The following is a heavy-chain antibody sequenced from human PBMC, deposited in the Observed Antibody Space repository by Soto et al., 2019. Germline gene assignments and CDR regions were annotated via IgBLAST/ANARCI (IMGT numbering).Heavy chain of an antibody. J-gene: IGHJ4*02. CDR1: GVSLSTRGVG. V-gene: IGHV2-5*01. CDR3: AHRGYFYGSGTRSFDY. CDR2: IYWNDDK. D-gene: IGHD3-10*01. Sequence: SVPTLVNPTQTLTLTCTFSGVSLSTRGVGVGWIRQSPGKALEWLGLIYWNDDKRYSPSLKSRLTITKDTSKKQVVLTMTNMDPVDTATYYCAHRGYFYGSGTRSFDYWGQGTLVTVSS.